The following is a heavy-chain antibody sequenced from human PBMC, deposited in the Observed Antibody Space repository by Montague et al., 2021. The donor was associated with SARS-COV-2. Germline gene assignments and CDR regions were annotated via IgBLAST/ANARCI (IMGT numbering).Heavy chain of an antibody. CDR2: IDWNSATI. J-gene: IGHJ4*02. CDR3: AKDDPDSSGYFDH. V-gene: IGHV3-9*01. CDR1: GFSFEDFA. Sequence: SLRLSCAASGFSFEDFAMHWVRQAPGKGLEWVSGIDWNSATIAYADAVKGRFTIPRDNAKNSLYLQMNSLRGEDTAFYYCAKDDPDSSGYFDHWGQGTLVTVSS. D-gene: IGHD6-19*01.